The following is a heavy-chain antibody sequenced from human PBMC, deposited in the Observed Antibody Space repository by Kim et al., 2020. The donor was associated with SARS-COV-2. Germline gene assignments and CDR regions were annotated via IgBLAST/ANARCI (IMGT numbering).Heavy chain of an antibody. Sequence: GRFTITRDNSKNTLYLQMNSLRAEDTAVYYCARERDYYDRSGYTQYYFDYWGQGTLVTVSS. D-gene: IGHD3-22*01. J-gene: IGHJ4*02. V-gene: IGHV3-30*07. CDR3: ARERDYYDRSGYTQYYFDY.